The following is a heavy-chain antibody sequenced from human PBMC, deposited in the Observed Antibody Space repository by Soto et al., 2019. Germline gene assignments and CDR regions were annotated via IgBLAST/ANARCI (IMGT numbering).Heavy chain of an antibody. CDR3: TTAIRWYLNGQKY. CDR1: AFTFSNAY. J-gene: IGHJ4*02. V-gene: IGHV3-15*01. CDR2: IKSNSDGGTT. D-gene: IGHD2-15*01. Sequence: PGGSLRLSCAASAFTFSNAYINWVRQAPGRGLEWGGRIKSNSDGGTTDYPPLVTGRFTITRDDSKNTLYLQMNNLKIEDTAVYYCTTAIRWYLNGQKYWGQGTLVTVS.